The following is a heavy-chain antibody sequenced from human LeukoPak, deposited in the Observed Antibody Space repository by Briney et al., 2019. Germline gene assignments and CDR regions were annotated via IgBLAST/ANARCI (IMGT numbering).Heavy chain of an antibody. J-gene: IGHJ5*02. V-gene: IGHV3-20*04. CDR2: INWSGGST. CDR1: GFAFDEHG. CDR3: TYMTTVFTVDL. Sequence: TGGSLRLSCTASGFAFDEHGMSWVRQVPGKGLEWVSGINWSGGSTGYADPLRGRFTISRDNAKNSLYLQMDSLRAEDTALYYCTYMTTVFTVDLWGQGTLVTVSS. D-gene: IGHD4-17*01.